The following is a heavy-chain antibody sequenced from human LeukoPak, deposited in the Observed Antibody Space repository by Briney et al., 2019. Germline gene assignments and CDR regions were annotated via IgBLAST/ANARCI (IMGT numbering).Heavy chain of an antibody. D-gene: IGHD3-16*01. Sequence: GGSLRLSCAASGFTFSSYGMHWVRQAPAKGLEWVAVISYDGSNKYYADSVKGRFTISRDNSKKTLYLQMNSLRAEDKAVYYCAKAPRGGGYFDYWGQGTLVTVSS. J-gene: IGHJ4*02. CDR3: AKAPRGGGYFDY. CDR1: GFTFSSYG. V-gene: IGHV3-30*18. CDR2: ISYDGSNK.